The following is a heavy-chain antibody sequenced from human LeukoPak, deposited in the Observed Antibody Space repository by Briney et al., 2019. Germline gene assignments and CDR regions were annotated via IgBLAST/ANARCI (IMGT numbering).Heavy chain of an antibody. CDR2: ISSSSSTI. D-gene: IGHD6-13*01. CDR1: GFTFSSYS. J-gene: IGHJ6*03. Sequence: GGSLRLSCAASGFTFSSYSMNWVRQAPGKGLEWVSYISSSSSTIYYADSVKGRFTISRDNSKNTLYLQMNSLRAEDTAVYYCAKDGIRVYSSSWSGSVIYYYMDVWGKGTTVTVSS. CDR3: AKDGIRVYSSSWSGSVIYYYMDV. V-gene: IGHV3-48*01.